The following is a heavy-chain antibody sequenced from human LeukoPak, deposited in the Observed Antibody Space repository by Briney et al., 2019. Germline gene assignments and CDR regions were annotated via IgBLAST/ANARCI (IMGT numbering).Heavy chain of an antibody. J-gene: IGHJ5*02. D-gene: IGHD2-15*01. Sequence: GGSLRLSCAASGFTFSSYSMNWVRQAPGKGLEWVSSISSSSSYIYYADSVKGRFTISRDNAKNSLYLQMNSLRAEDTAVYYCARDAASGNNWFDPWGQGTLVTVSS. CDR3: ARDAASGNNWFDP. CDR1: GFTFSSYS. V-gene: IGHV3-21*01. CDR2: ISSSSSYI.